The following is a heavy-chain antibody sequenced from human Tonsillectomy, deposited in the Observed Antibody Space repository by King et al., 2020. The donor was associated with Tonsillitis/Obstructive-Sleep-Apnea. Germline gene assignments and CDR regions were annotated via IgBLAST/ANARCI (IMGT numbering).Heavy chain of an antibody. CDR2: ISSSSSYI. D-gene: IGHD3-10*01. CDR1: GFTFSSYS. Sequence: VQLVESGGGLVKPGGSLRLSCAASGFTFSSYSMNWVRQAPGKGLEWVSSISSSSSYIYYADSVKGRFTISRDNAKNSLYLQMNSLRAEDTAVYYCAGDRGLRVWFDPWGQGTLVTVSS. CDR3: AGDRGLRVWFDP. V-gene: IGHV3-21*01. J-gene: IGHJ5*02.